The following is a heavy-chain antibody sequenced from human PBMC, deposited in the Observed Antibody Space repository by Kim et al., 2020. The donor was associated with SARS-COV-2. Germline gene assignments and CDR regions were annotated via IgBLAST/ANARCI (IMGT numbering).Heavy chain of an antibody. CDR3: AKGHYGDYGYYFDY. D-gene: IGHD4-17*01. J-gene: IGHJ4*02. Sequence: ADSVKGRFTNSRDNSKNTLYLQMNSLRAEDTAVYYCAKGHYGDYGYYFDYWGQGTLVTVSS. V-gene: IGHV3-23*01.